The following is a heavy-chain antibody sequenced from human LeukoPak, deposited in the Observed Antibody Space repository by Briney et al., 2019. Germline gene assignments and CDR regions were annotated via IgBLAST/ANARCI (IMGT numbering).Heavy chain of an antibody. Sequence: SETLSLTCNVSGAFINNGGYYWTWIRQHPGKGLEWIGYIYYSGTTYYNPSLKSRITMSIGTSKNHFSLRLNSVTAADTAVYFCARGDSGASEYFQDWGQGTLVTVSS. D-gene: IGHD6-25*01. V-gene: IGHV4-31*03. CDR1: GAFINNGGYY. CDR3: ARGDSGASEYFQD. J-gene: IGHJ1*01. CDR2: IYYSGTT.